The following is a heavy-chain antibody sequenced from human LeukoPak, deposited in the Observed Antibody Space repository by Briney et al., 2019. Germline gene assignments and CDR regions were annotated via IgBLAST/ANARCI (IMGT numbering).Heavy chain of an antibody. J-gene: IGHJ4*02. CDR1: GYTFTGYC. CDR3: ARDGIRGGSWSQFDY. V-gene: IGHV1-2*02. Sequence: ASVKVSCKASGYTFTGYCMHWVRQAPGQGLEWMGWINPNSGGTNYAQRFQGLVTMTTDTSTSTAYKELRSLSSDDTAMYYCARDGIRGGSWSQFDYWGQGTLVTVSS. CDR2: INPNSGGT. D-gene: IGHD6-13*01.